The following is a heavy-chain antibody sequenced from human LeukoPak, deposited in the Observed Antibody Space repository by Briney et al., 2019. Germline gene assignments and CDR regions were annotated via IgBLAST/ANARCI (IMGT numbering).Heavy chain of an antibody. D-gene: IGHD5-12*01. CDR3: ARVVLRDYDYVKDAFDI. CDR1: GYTFTSYD. Sequence: GASVKVSCKASGYTFTSYDINWVRQATGQGLEWMGWMNPNSDNTGYAQKFQGRVTMTRNTSISTAYMELSSLRSEDTAVYYCARVVLRDYDYVKDAFDIWGQGTMVTVSS. CDR2: MNPNSDNT. V-gene: IGHV1-8*01. J-gene: IGHJ3*02.